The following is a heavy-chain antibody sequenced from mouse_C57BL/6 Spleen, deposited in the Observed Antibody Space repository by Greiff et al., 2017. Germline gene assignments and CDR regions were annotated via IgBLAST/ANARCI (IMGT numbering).Heavy chain of an antibody. CDR3: AREPYYYGSSSFDY. V-gene: IGHV5-17*01. J-gene: IGHJ2*01. CDR1: GFTFSDYG. CDR2: ISSGSSTI. Sequence: EVKVVESGGGLVKPGGSLKLSCAASGFTFSDYGMHWVRQAPEKGLEWVAYISSGSSTIYYADTVKGRFTISRDNAKNTLFLQMTSLRSEDTAMYYCAREPYYYGSSSFDYWGQGTTLTVSS. D-gene: IGHD1-1*01.